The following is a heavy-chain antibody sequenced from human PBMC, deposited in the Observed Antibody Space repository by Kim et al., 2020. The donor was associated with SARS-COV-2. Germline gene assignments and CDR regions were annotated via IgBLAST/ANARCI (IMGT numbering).Heavy chain of an antibody. CDR1: GFTFSSYA. V-gene: IGHV3-30*04. CDR3: ARVLVRITMVRGVIRY. CDR2: ISYDGSNK. J-gene: IGHJ4*02. D-gene: IGHD3-10*01. Sequence: GGSLRLSCAASGFTFSSYAMHWVRQAPGKGLEWVAVISYDGSNKYYADSVKGRFTISRDNSKNTLYLQMNSLRAEDTAVYYCARVLVRITMVRGVIRYWGQGTLVAVSS.